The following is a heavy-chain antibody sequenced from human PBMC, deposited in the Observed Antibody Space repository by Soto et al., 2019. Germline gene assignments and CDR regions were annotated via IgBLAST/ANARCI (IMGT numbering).Heavy chain of an antibody. CDR3: GKEGRSHANFRSGSIGPFAI. CDR2: ISYDGSNK. V-gene: IGHV3-30*18. J-gene: IGHJ3*02. D-gene: IGHD3-3*01. Sequence: QGQLVESGGDAVQPGRSLRLSCVGSGFTFKNHAMHWVRLAPGQGLEWVAYISYDGSNKAYGDSVQGRFTISRDNSTNTAVFEMTSLIVEDIGVFHCGKEGRSHANFRSGSIGPFAICGRATTVSVSS. CDR1: GFTFKNHA.